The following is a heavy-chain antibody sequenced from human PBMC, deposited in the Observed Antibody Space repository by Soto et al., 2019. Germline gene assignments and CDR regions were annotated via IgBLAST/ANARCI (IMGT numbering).Heavy chain of an antibody. D-gene: IGHD6-6*01. CDR3: ARDQGRSSSSETNFVWFDP. J-gene: IGHJ5*02. Sequence: ASVKVSCKASGGTFSSYAISWVRQAPGQGLEWMGGIIPIFGTANYAQKFQGRVTITADESTSTAYMELSSLRSEDTAVYYCARDQGRSSSSETNFVWFDPWGQGTLVTVSS. CDR1: GGTFSSYA. CDR2: IIPIFGTA. V-gene: IGHV1-69*13.